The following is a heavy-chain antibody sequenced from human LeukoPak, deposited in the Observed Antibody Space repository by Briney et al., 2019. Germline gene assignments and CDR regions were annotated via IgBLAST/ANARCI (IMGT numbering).Heavy chain of an antibody. Sequence: GGSLRLSCAASGFTFSIYWMHWVRQAPGKGLVWVSRINSDGSSTNYADSVKGRFTISRDNAKNTLYLQMNSLRAEDTAVYNCVRFSGSGSRLFDYWGQGTLVAVSS. CDR1: GFTFSIYW. CDR2: INSDGSST. D-gene: IGHD3-10*01. J-gene: IGHJ4*02. CDR3: VRFSGSGSRLFDY. V-gene: IGHV3-74*01.